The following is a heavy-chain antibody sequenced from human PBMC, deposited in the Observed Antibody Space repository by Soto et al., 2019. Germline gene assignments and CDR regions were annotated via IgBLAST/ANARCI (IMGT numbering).Heavy chain of an antibody. CDR2: IYYSGTT. J-gene: IGHJ4*02. V-gene: IGHV4-39*01. CDR3: ARLSDRRYFDF. CDR1: GASIYSPTYY. Sequence: KPSETLSLTCTVSGASIYSPTYYWAWIRQPPGKGLEWVGTIYYSGTTYNNPSLSRRVIISVDALTKQFSLTLSSATASDTAVYYCARLSDRRYFDFWGQGALVTVSS. D-gene: IGHD6-6*01.